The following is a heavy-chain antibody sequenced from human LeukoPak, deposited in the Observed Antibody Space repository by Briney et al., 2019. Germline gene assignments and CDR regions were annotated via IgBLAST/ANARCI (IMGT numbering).Heavy chain of an antibody. J-gene: IGHJ4*02. D-gene: IGHD3-10*01. CDR2: ISGSGGST. Sequence: PGGSLRLSCAASGFTFSSYAMSWVRQAPGKGLEWVSAISGSGGSTYYADSVKGRFTISRDNSKNTLYLQMNSLGADDTAVYYCAKHDGSGSHRHPSDYWGQGTLVTVSS. CDR3: AKHDGSGSHRHPSDY. V-gene: IGHV3-23*01. CDR1: GFTFSSYA.